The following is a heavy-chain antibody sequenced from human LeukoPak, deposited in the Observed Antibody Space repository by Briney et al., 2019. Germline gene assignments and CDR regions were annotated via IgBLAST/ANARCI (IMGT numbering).Heavy chain of an antibody. CDR2: INAGNGNT. V-gene: IGHV1-3*01. Sequence: ASVKVSCKASGYTFTSYGISWVRQAPGQGLEWMGWINAGNGNTKYSQKFQGRVTITRDTSASTAYMELSSLRSEDTAVYYCARDYDGSYPLDYWGQGTLVTVSS. CDR3: ARDYDGSYPLDY. CDR1: GYTFTSYG. D-gene: IGHD1-26*01. J-gene: IGHJ4*02.